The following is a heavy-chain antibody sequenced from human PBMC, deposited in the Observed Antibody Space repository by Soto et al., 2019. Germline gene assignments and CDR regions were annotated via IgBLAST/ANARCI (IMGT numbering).Heavy chain of an antibody. CDR1: GYSISSGYY. CDR2: IYHSGST. Sequence: SETLSLTCAVSGYSISSGYYWGWIRQPPGKGLEWIGSIYHSGSTYYNPSLKSRVTISVDTSKNQFSLKLSSVTAADTAVYYCASGVVVTLFDYWGQGTLVTVSS. CDR3: ASGVVVTLFDY. J-gene: IGHJ4*02. D-gene: IGHD3-22*01. V-gene: IGHV4-38-2*01.